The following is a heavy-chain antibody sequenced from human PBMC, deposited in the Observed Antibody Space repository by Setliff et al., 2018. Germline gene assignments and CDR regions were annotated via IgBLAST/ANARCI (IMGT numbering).Heavy chain of an antibody. Sequence: PSETLSLTCAVYGGSFSGYYWSWIRQPPGKGLEWIGEINHSGSTNYNPSLKSRVTISVDTSKNQFSLKLSSVTAADTAVYYCARGRIQLWKDYVDYWGQGTLVT. CDR2: INHSGST. D-gene: IGHD5-18*01. CDR3: ARGRIQLWKDYVDY. V-gene: IGHV4-34*01. J-gene: IGHJ4*02. CDR1: GGSFSGYY.